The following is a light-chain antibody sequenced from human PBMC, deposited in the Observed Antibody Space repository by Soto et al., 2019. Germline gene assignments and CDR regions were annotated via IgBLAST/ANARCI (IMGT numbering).Light chain of an antibody. V-gene: IGKV1-5*02. CDR2: DVS. CDR1: QSITTW. J-gene: IGKJ1*01. CDR3: QHYKMYSPWT. Sequence: LQMTQSPPSLWACVRVSVSYIARASQSITTWLAWYQQRPGKAPKLLIYDVSSLQSGVPSRFSGSGSGTEFTLTISSLQPDDFATYYCQHYKMYSPWTFGQGTKVDIK.